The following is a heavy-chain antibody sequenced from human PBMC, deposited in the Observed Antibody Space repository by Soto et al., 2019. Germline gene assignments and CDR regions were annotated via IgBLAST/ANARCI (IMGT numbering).Heavy chain of an antibody. CDR3: AKDYDTWPILRYYGLEV. CDR2: ISYDGSNE. J-gene: IGHJ6*02. D-gene: IGHD3-9*01. Sequence: PGGSLRLSCAASGFTFNNYGMHWVRQAPGKGLEWVAVISYDGSNEYFADSVKGRFTISRDNSKNTLFLHMNSLRAEDTAVYYCAKDYDTWPILRYYGLEVWGQGTTVTVSS. V-gene: IGHV3-30*18. CDR1: GFTFNNYG.